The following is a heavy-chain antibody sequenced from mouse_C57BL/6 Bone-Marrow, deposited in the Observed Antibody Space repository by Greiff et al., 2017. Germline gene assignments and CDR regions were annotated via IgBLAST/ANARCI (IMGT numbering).Heavy chain of an antibody. Sequence: VKLMESGPELARPWASVTISCQAFYTFSRRVHFAIRDTNYWMQWVKQRPGQGLEWIGAIYPGNGDTSYNQKFKGKATLTADKSSSTAYMQLSSLTSEDSAVYYCAWDYGSSHAMDYWGQGTSVTGSS. D-gene: IGHD1-1*01. CDR3: SEDSAVYYCAWDYGSSHAMDY. J-gene: IGHJ4*01. CDR1: YTFSRRVH. CDR2: GQGLEWIG. V-gene: IGHV1-87*01.